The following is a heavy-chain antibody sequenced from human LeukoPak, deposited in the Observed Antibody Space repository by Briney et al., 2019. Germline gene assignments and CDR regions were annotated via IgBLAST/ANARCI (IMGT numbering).Heavy chain of an antibody. D-gene: IGHD3-10*01. CDR1: GFTFSRCW. CDR3: VRDPYGSGSPNFDY. V-gene: IGHV3-74*01. Sequence: GGSLRLSCAVSGFTFSRCWMHWVRQAPGKGLVWVPRMKSDGSSTSYADSVKGRFTISRDNVKDTLYLQMNSLRVEDTAVYYCVRDPYGSGSPNFDYWGQGTLVTVSS. CDR2: MKSDGSST. J-gene: IGHJ4*02.